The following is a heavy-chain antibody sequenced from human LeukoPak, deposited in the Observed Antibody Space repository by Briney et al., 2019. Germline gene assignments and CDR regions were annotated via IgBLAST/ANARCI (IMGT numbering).Heavy chain of an antibody. CDR1: GGSISSYH. V-gene: IGHV4-59*08. D-gene: IGHD2-21*02. CDR2: IYYSGST. J-gene: IGHJ3*02. CDR3: ARRVTVAFDI. Sequence: PSETLSLTCTVSGGSISSYHWSWIRQPPGKGLEWIGYIYYSGSTNYNPSLKSRVTISVDTSKNQFSLKLSSVTAADTAVYYCARRVTVAFDIWGQGTMVTVSS.